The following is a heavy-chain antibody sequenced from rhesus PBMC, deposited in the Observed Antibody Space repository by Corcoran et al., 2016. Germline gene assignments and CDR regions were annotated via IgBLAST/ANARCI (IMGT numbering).Heavy chain of an antibody. CDR1: GFPFSNSW. D-gene: IGHD1-14*01. CDR3: AKNRTTD. Sequence: EVQLVESGGGLAKPGGSLRLSCAASGFPFSNSWMSWVGQAPGKGLEYISSINSGGGSTYYADSGKGRCTIARENAKKTLYLQMNSPRAEDTAVYYCAKNRTTDWGQGVLVTVSS. J-gene: IGHJ4*01. CDR2: INSGGGST. V-gene: IGHV3-28*02.